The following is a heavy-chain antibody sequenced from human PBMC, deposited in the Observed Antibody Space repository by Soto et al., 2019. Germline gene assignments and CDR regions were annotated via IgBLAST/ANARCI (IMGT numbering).Heavy chain of an antibody. CDR1: GFSLSTSGVG. D-gene: IGHD2-15*01. CDR3: AYLPCSGGSCYWFSFSGMDV. V-gene: IGHV2-5*02. J-gene: IGHJ6*02. CDR2: IYWDDDK. Sequence: QITLKESGPTLVKPTQTLTLTCTFSGFSLSTSGVGVAWIRQPPGKALEWLALIYWDDDKRYRPSLESRRTITKETSKNQVVLTKTDMDSVDTATYYCAYLPCSGGSCYWFSFSGMDVWGQGTTVTVSS.